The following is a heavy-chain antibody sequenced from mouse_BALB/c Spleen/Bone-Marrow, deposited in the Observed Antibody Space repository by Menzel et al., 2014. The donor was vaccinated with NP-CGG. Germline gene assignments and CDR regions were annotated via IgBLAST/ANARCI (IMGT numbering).Heavy chain of an antibody. D-gene: IGHD1-1*01. CDR1: GFSLTSYG. V-gene: IGHV2-9*02. CDR3: ARDNYGSRVSDY. CDR2: IWAGGST. J-gene: IGHJ2*01. Sequence: VKLMESGPGLVSPSQSLSITCTVSGFSLTSYGVHWVRPPPGKGLEWLGVIWAGGSTNYNSALMSRLSISKDNSKSXVFLKMNSLQTDDTAMYYCARDNYGSRVSDYWGRGTTLTVSS.